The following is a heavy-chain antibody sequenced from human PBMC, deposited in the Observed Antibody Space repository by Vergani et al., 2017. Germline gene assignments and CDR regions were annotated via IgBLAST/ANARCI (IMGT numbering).Heavy chain of an antibody. CDR2: IYSGGST. D-gene: IGHD6-19*01. Sequence: EVQLVESGGGLVQPGGSLRLSCAASGFTVSSNYMSWVRQAPGKGLEWVSVIYSGGSTYYADSVKGRFTISRYNSKNTLYLQMNSLRAEDTAVYYCARAPGIAVAGRWFDPWGQGTLVTVSS. CDR3: ARAPGIAVAGRWFDP. V-gene: IGHV3-66*01. J-gene: IGHJ5*02. CDR1: GFTVSSNY.